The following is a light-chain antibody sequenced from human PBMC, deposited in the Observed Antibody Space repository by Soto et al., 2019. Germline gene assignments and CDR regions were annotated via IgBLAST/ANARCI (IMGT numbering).Light chain of an antibody. J-gene: IGKJ1*01. CDR2: DAS. CDR1: QSVSDY. Sequence: EIVLTQSPATLSLSPGEIATLSCRASQSVSDYLAWYQQKPGQPPRLLIYDASKRATGIPPRFNGSGSTTDFTLTISSLEPEDFAVYSWHQRGNGPPWTFGQGTKVEIK. CDR3: HQRGNGPPWT. V-gene: IGKV3-11*01.